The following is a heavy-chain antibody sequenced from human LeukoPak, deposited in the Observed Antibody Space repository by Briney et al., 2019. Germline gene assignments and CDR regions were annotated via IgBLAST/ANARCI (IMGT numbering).Heavy chain of an antibody. D-gene: IGHD5-18*01. Sequence: GGSLRLACAASGFTFSNYWMDWVRQAPGKGLVWVSRINSDGSSTSYADSVKGRFTISRDNAKNTLDLQMNSLRGEDTAVYYCVRTVMAKGHDYWGQGTLVTVSS. CDR3: VRTVMAKGHDY. CDR1: GFTFSNYW. J-gene: IGHJ4*02. CDR2: INSDGSST. V-gene: IGHV3-74*01.